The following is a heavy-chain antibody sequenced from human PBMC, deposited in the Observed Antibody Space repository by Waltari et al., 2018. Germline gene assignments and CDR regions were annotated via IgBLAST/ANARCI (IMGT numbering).Heavy chain of an antibody. CDR1: SDSIAATDNY. Sequence: QVRLQESGPGLVKTSETLSLTCSVSSDSIAATDNYWAWIRQPPGKGLEWIGSIHRGGNTYYKPSLKSRVTISVDTSKYRFSLKVDSVTAADTSIYYCARQQSVPTSGCFDFWGQGAQVAVSA. V-gene: IGHV4-39*01. J-gene: IGHJ4*02. CDR2: IHRGGNT. CDR3: ARQQSVPTSGCFDF. D-gene: IGHD3-10*01.